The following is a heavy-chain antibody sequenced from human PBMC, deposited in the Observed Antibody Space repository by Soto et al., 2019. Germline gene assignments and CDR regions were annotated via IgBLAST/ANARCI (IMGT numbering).Heavy chain of an antibody. V-gene: IGHV1-69*02. CDR1: GGTFSSYT. D-gene: IGHD3-9*01. CDR3: ARGQYDILTGYYRYYYYYGMDV. Sequence: QVQLVQSGAEVKKPGSSVKVSCKASGGTFSSYTISWVRQAPGQGLEWMGRIIPILGIANYAQKFQGRVTITADKSTRTAYMELSSLRSEDTAVYYCARGQYDILTGYYRYYYYYGMDVWGQGTTVTVSS. J-gene: IGHJ6*02. CDR2: IIPILGIA.